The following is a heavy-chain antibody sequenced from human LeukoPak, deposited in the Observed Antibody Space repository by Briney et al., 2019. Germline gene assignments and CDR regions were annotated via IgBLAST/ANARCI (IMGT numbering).Heavy chain of an antibody. J-gene: IGHJ4*02. CDR3: ARERGGYDSEIFDY. Sequence: PGRSLRLSCAASGFTFSSYGMHWVRQAPGKGLEWVAVTSYDGSNKYYADSVKGRFTISRDNSKNTLYLQMNSLRAEDTAVYYCARERGGYDSEIFDYWGQGTLVTVSS. V-gene: IGHV3-30*03. CDR2: TSYDGSNK. CDR1: GFTFSSYG. D-gene: IGHD5-12*01.